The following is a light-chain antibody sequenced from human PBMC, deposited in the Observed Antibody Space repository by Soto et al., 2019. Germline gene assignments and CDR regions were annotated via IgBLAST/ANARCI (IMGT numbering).Light chain of an antibody. J-gene: IGKJ5*01. V-gene: IGKV2D-29*02. Sequence: DVVMTQTPLSLSVDPGQPASISLXSSQNLLHIAGVTFLFCSLQKRGQSPQXXXDEXSTRVWGVPDRLSGSGSGTDFTRQISRVDTYDCGSYYCIQSTQLPPTFGQGTRLDIK. CDR1: QNLLHIAGVTF. CDR3: IQSTQLPPT. CDR2: EXS.